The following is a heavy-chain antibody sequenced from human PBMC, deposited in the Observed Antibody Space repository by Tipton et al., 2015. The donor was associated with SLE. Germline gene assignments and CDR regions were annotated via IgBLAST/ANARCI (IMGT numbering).Heavy chain of an antibody. J-gene: IGHJ6*02. CDR1: GGSISSYY. V-gene: IGHV4-59*01. CDR3: ARETTGDTYYYYGMDV. D-gene: IGHD7-27*01. CDR2: IYYSGIT. Sequence: LRLSCTVSGGSISSYYWSWIRQPPGKGLEWIGYIYYSGITNYNPSLKSRVTISVDTSKNQFSLNLSYVTAADTAVYYCARETTGDTYYYYGMDVWGQGTTVTVSS.